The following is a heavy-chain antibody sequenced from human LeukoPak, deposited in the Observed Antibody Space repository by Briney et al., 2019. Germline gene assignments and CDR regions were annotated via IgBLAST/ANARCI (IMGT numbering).Heavy chain of an antibody. J-gene: IGHJ4*02. CDR3: ARRLTTTVAL. CDR2: INWNGGST. D-gene: IGHD4-23*01. V-gene: IGHV3-20*04. CDR1: GFTFDDYG. Sequence: GGCLRISCAASGFTFDDYGMSWVRQDPGKGMEWVSGINWNGGSTGYADSVKGRFTISRDNAKNSLYLQMNSLRAEDTAVYYCARRLTTTVALWGQGTLVTVSS.